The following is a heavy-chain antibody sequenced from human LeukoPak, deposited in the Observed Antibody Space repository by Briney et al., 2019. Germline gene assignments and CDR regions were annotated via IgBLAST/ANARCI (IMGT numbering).Heavy chain of an antibody. J-gene: IGHJ4*02. CDR1: GGSLSSYY. V-gene: IGHV4-59*08. D-gene: IGHD3-10*01. CDR2: IYSSGST. CDR3: ARRPYGSGSFDY. Sequence: SETLSLTCTVSGGSLSSYYWSWIRQPPGKGLEWIGSIYSSGSTNYNPSLRSRVTISVDTSENQFSLRLTSVTAADTAVYYCARRPYGSGSFDYWGQGTLVTVSS.